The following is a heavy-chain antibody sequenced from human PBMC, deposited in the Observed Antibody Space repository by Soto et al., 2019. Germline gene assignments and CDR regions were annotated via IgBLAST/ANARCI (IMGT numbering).Heavy chain of an antibody. J-gene: IGHJ4*02. V-gene: IGHV4-61*01. CDR3: ARDIRGYSRAFDY. CDR1: GDSVSSDNYY. Sequence: QVQLQESGPGLVKPSETLSLTCTVSGDSVSSDNYYCTWILQPPGKVLEWIGYIYSSGSTNYNPSLKSRVTISLDTSSNQFSLKLTSVTAADTAVYYCARDIRGYSRAFDYWGQGTLVTVSS. D-gene: IGHD5-18*01. CDR2: IYSSGST.